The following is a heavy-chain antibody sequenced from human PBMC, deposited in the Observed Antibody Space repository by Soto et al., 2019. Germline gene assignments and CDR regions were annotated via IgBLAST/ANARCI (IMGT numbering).Heavy chain of an antibody. Sequence: SGPTRVNPTQTLTLTCTFSGFSLSTSGVGVGWIRQPPGKALEWLALIYWNDDKRYSPSLKSRLTITKDTSKNQVVLTMTNMDPVDTATYYCAHEYFSGGSCYEDAFDIWGQGPMVTGS. J-gene: IGHJ3*02. CDR3: AHEYFSGGSCYEDAFDI. V-gene: IGHV2-5*01. D-gene: IGHD2-15*01. CDR2: IYWNDDK. CDR1: GFSLSTSGVG.